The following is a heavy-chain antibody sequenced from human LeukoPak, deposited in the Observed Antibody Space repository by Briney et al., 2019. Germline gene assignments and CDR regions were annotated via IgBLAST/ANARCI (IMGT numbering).Heavy chain of an antibody. CDR3: ARRVFGVVIRYDAFDI. V-gene: IGHV4-59*01. CDR1: GGSISSYY. Sequence: SGTLSLTCTVSGGSISSYYWSWIRQPPGKGLEWIGYIYYSGSTNYNPSLKSRVTISVDTSKNQFSLKLSSVTAADTAVYYCARRVFGVVIRYDAFDIWGQGTMVTVSS. CDR2: IYYSGST. J-gene: IGHJ3*02. D-gene: IGHD3-3*01.